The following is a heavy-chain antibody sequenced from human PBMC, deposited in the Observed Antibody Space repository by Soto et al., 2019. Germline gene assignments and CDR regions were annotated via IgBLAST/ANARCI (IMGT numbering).Heavy chain of an antibody. D-gene: IGHD1-1*01. J-gene: IGHJ4*02. CDR1: GFTFSRYS. Sequence: EVQLVESGGGLVQPGGSLILSCAASGFTFSRYSMNWVRQAPGKGLEWVSYISSSSSTIYYADSVKGRFTISRDNGKNSLYLQMNSLRDEDTAVYYCATEGSWNADYWRQGTLLTVSS. CDR2: ISSSSSTI. CDR3: ATEGSWNADY. V-gene: IGHV3-48*02.